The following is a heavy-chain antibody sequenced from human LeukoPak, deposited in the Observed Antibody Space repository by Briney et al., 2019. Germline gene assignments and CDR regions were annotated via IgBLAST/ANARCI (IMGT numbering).Heavy chain of an antibody. CDR1: GYTFTGYY. D-gene: IGHD3-16*02. CDR3: ARVDYDYVWGSYRPTDY. Sequence: ASVKVSCKASGYTFTGYYMHWVRQAPGQGLEWMGWINPNSGGTNYAQKFQGRVTMTRDTSISTAYMELRSLRSDDTAVYYCARVDYDYVWGSYRPTDYWGQGTLVTVSS. CDR2: INPNSGGT. J-gene: IGHJ4*02. V-gene: IGHV1-2*02.